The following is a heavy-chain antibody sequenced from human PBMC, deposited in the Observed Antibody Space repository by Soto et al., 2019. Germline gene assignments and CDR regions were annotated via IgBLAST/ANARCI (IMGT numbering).Heavy chain of an antibody. Sequence: ASVKVSCKASGYTFTSYGISWVRQAPGQGLEWMGWISAYNGNTNYAQKLQGIVTMTTDTSTSTAYMELRSLRSDDTAVYYCARAVRGYSYGRPRGEPWGHGTLVTDSS. CDR2: ISAYNGNT. J-gene: IGHJ5*02. CDR3: ARAVRGYSYGRPRGEP. D-gene: IGHD5-18*01. CDR1: GYTFTSYG. V-gene: IGHV1-18*01.